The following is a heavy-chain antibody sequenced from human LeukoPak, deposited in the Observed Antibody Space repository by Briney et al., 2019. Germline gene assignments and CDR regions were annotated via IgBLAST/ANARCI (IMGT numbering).Heavy chain of an antibody. CDR1: GFTFSDYY. CDR2: ISSSSSYT. D-gene: IGHD3-10*01. Sequence: GGSLRLSCAASGFTFSDYYMSWIRQAPGKGLEWVSYISSSSSYTNYADSVKGRFTISRDNTKNSLYLQMNSLRAEDTAVYYCARVTMVRGASYYFDYWGQGTLVTVSS. CDR3: ARVTMVRGASYYFDY. J-gene: IGHJ4*02. V-gene: IGHV3-11*06.